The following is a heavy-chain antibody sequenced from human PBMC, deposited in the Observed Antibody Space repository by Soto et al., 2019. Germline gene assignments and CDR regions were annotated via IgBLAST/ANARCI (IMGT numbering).Heavy chain of an antibody. CDR2: ISAYNGNT. V-gene: IGHV1-18*01. D-gene: IGHD4-17*01. CDR1: GYTFTSYG. J-gene: IGHJ6*03. Sequence: ASVKVSCKASGYTFTSYGISWVRQAPGQGLEWMGWISAYNGNTNYAQKLQGRVTMTTDTSTSTAYMELRSLRSDDTAVYYCARGKGYGDYATNYYYYYYYMDVWGKGTTVTVSS. CDR3: ARGKGYGDYATNYYYYYYYMDV.